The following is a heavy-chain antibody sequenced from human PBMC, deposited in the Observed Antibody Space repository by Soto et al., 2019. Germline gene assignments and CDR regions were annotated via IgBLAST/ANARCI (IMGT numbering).Heavy chain of an antibody. V-gene: IGHV3-23*01. D-gene: IGHD2-21*01. J-gene: IGHJ4*02. Sequence: EVQLLESGGGLVQPGGSLRLSCAASGFTFSSYAMNWVRQAPEKGLEWVSTISDSGGDTYYADSVKGRFTISRDNSKNTHYLLFLSLTGEGADVNAFSYYPPNGAYSFDCWGQGTLVTVSS. CDR3: SYYPPNGAYSFDC. CDR2: ISDSGGDT. CDR1: GFTFSSYA.